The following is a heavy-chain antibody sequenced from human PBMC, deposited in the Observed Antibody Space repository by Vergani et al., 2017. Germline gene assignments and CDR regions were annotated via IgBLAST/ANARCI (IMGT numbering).Heavy chain of an antibody. CDR2: IYYRGST. CDR1: GGSISSHY. CDR3: ARGSYGSADH. Sequence: QVQLQESGPGLVKPSETLSLTCTVSGGSISSHYWSWIRQPPGKGLEWSGYIYYRGSTNYNPSLKSRVTISVDTSKNQFSLKLSSVTAAGTAVYYCARGSYGSADHWGQGTLVTVSS. J-gene: IGHJ4*02. V-gene: IGHV4-59*11. D-gene: IGHD3-10*01.